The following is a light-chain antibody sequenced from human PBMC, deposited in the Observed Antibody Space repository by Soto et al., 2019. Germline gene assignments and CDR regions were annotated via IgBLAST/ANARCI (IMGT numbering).Light chain of an antibody. J-gene: IGLJ3*02. CDR2: EGT. CDR3: CSYAGNSTWV. CDR1: SSDVGSYNL. Sequence: QSALTQPASVSGSPRQSITISCTGTSSDVGSYNLVSWYQQHPGKAPKLMIYEGTKRPAGLSIRFSGSKSGNTASLTISGLQTEDEADYHCCSYAGNSTWVFGGGTKLTDL. V-gene: IGLV2-23*01.